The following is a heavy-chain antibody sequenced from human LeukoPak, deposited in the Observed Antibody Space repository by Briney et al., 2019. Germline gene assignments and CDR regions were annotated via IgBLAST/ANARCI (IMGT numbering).Heavy chain of an antibody. CDR2: IYPGDSDT. CDR3: TRRAYTSDAGD. J-gene: IGHJ4*02. CDR1: GYTFANYW. Sequence: GASLKISCKGSGYTFANYWIARVRQMPGKGLEWMGIIYPGDSDTRYSPSFQGQVTISADKAINTAYLQWSSLKASDTAMYYCTRRAYTSDAGDWGQGTLVTVSS. V-gene: IGHV5-51*01. D-gene: IGHD3-16*01.